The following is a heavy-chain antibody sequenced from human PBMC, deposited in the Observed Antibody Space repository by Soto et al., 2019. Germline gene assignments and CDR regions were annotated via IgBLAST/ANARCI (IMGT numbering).Heavy chain of an antibody. V-gene: IGHV4-34*01. CDR2: INHSGST. D-gene: IGHD3-10*01. Sequence: SETLSLTCAVYGGSFSGYYWSWIRQPPGKGLEWIGEINHSGSTNYNPSLKSRVTISVDTSKNQFSLKLSSVTAADTAVYYCARAGLRKPREFTNYYGSGSVASHYMDVWGKGTTVTVSS. CDR3: ARAGLRKPREFTNYYGSGSVASHYMDV. J-gene: IGHJ6*03. CDR1: GGSFSGYY.